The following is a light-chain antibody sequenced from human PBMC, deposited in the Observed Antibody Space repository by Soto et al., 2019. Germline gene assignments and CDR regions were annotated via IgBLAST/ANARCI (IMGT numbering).Light chain of an antibody. J-gene: IGLJ1*01. Sequence: QSALTQPPSVSGSPGQSVTISCTGTSSDVGNYNRVSWYQQLPGTAPKVIIYEVSNRPSGVPDRFSGSKSGNTASLTISGLQAEDEADYYCSSYTSSSTYVFGTGTKLTVL. CDR2: EVS. CDR1: SSDVGNYNR. V-gene: IGLV2-18*02. CDR3: SSYTSSSTYV.